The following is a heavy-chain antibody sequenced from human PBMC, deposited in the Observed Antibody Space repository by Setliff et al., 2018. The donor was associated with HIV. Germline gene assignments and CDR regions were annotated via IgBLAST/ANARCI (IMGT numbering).Heavy chain of an antibody. CDR1: GYTFSGYI. Sequence: GASVKVSCKASGYTFSGYIIHWVRQAPGQRLEWMGWIKPDSGDTRYSQKFQGRVTIIGDTSASIAYMELRSLKSEGTAVYYCAKEGQWLVRTLNWFDPWGQGTLVTVSS. D-gene: IGHD6-19*01. CDR3: AKEGQWLVRTLNWFDP. J-gene: IGHJ5*02. CDR2: IKPDSGDT. V-gene: IGHV1-3*01.